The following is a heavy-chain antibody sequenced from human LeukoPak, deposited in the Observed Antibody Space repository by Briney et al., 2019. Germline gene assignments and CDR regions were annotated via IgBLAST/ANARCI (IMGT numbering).Heavy chain of an antibody. V-gene: IGHV4-39*01. CDR1: GGSISNSHYH. Sequence: PSETLSLACPVSGGSISNSHYHWGWVRQPPGEGLEWIGSIYYTGNTYYNPSLKGRVTISVDTSNNQFSLKLSSVIAADTAVYYCTRLRDGTPGDYWGQGTLVTVSS. J-gene: IGHJ4*02. D-gene: IGHD1-14*01. CDR2: IYYTGNT. CDR3: TRLRDGTPGDY.